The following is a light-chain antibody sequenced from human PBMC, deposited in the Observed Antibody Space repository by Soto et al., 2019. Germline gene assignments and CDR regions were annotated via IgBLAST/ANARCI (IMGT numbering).Light chain of an antibody. CDR1: SSEVGGYTY. J-gene: IGLJ1*01. CDR2: DVS. CDR3: SSYTTSSLYV. V-gene: IGLV2-14*01. Sequence: QSALTQPASVSGSPGQSIAISCTGTSSEVGGYTYVSWYQQFPGKAPKVLIYDVSKRPSGFFVRFFGSKSCNTASLTISGLQSEDEADYYCSSYTTSSLYVFGTGTKVTVL.